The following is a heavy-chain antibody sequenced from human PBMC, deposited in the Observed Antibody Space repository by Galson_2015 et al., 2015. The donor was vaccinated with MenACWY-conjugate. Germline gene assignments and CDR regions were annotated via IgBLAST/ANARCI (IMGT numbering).Heavy chain of an antibody. D-gene: IGHD1-26*01. Sequence: SLRLSCAASGFTVSSNYMNWVRQAPGKGLEWVSFIYGGIYTYYADSVKGRFTISRDNAKNTLYLQMNSLRPEDTAVFYCAKTRGASFYFDSWGQGTLVTVSS. CDR2: IYGGIYT. CDR1: GFTVSSNY. V-gene: IGHV3-66*01. J-gene: IGHJ4*02. CDR3: AKTRGASFYFDS.